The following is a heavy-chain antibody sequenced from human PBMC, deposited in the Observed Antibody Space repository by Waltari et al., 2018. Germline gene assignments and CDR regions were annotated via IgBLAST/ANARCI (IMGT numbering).Heavy chain of an antibody. V-gene: IGHV4-39*07. CDR3: ARGTGGTEH. CDR1: GGSIRSSSYY. D-gene: IGHD1-1*01. Sequence: QLQLQESGPGLVKPSETLSLPCPVSGGSIRSSSYYWGWIRQPPGKGLEWIGSIYYSGSTYYNPSFKSRVTISVDTSKNQFSLKLSSVTAADTAVYYCARGTGGTEHWGQGTLVTVSS. CDR2: IYYSGST. J-gene: IGHJ1*01.